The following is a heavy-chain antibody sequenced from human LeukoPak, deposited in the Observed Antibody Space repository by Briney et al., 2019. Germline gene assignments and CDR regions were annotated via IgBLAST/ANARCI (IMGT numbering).Heavy chain of an antibody. J-gene: IGHJ4*02. CDR3: GRPLQRGSWTQRALDY. D-gene: IGHD3-10*01. CDR1: GYTFTSYD. CDR2: MNPNSGKT. Sequence: ASVKVSCKASGYTFTSYDINWVRQATGQGLEWMGWMNPNSGKTGYAQKFQGRVTMTRNTSISTAYMELSSLRSEDTAVYYCGRPLQRGSWTQRALDYWGQGTLVTVSS. V-gene: IGHV1-8*01.